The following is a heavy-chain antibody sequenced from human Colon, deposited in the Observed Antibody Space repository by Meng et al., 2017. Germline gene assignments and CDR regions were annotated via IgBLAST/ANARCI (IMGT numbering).Heavy chain of an antibody. CDR1: GHSVTTTLSS. J-gene: IGHJ4*02. CDR3: ARGYRGSTYFAY. Sequence: QLQLQESGSRLVKPSQTLSLTCAFSGHSVTTTLSSWSWIRQSPGKGLEWIGNIYDNGYTYYSPSLRSRVTISVDRSNNQFSLNLNSVTAADTAVYFCARGYRGSTYFAYWGQGILVTVSS. CDR2: IYDNGYT. D-gene: IGHD3-16*01. V-gene: IGHV4-30-2*06.